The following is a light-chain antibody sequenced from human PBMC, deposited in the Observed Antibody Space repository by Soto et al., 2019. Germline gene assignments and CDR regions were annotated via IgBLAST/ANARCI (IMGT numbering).Light chain of an antibody. Sequence: EIVLTQSPGTLSLSPGDRATLSCRASQSVSSNYLAWYQQKPGQVPRLFIYGASRRATGIPDRFSGSGSGTDFTLTISSLQPDDFATYYCQHYNSYSEAFGQGTKVDIK. V-gene: IGKV3-20*01. J-gene: IGKJ1*01. CDR2: GAS. CDR1: QSVSSNY. CDR3: QHYNSYSEA.